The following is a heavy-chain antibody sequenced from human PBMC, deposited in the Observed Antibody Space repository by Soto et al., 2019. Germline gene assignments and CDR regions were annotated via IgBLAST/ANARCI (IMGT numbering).Heavy chain of an antibody. J-gene: IGHJ3*02. D-gene: IGHD4-17*01. V-gene: IGHV4-30-2*01. Sequence: SETLSLTCAVSGGSISSGGYSWSWIRQPPGKGLEWIGYIYHSGSTYYNPSLKSRVTISVDRSKNQFSLKLSSVTAADTAVYYCARGALYGDCGIGAFDIWGQGTMVTVSS. CDR1: GGSISSGGYS. CDR2: IYHSGST. CDR3: ARGALYGDCGIGAFDI.